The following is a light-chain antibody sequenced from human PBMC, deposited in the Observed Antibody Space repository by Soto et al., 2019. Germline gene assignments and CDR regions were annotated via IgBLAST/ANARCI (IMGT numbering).Light chain of an antibody. J-gene: IGLJ1*01. CDR1: SSDVGGYNS. Sequence: QSALTQPRSVSGSPGQSVTVSCIGTSSDVGGYNSVSWYQEHPGKAPKLMIYDVIKRPSGVPDRFSGSKSGNTASLTISGLLAEDEADYYCCSYVGSYSYVLGTGPKV. V-gene: IGLV2-11*01. CDR2: DVI. CDR3: CSYVGSYSYV.